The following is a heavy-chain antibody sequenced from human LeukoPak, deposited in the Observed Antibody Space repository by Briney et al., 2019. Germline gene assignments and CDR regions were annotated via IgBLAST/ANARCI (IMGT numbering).Heavy chain of an antibody. J-gene: IGHJ4*02. CDR3: ARSGYSGYDFEFDY. D-gene: IGHD5-12*01. Sequence: GGSLRLSCAASGFTFSSYWMSWVRQAPGKGLEWVANIKQDGSEKYYVDSVKGRFTISRDNAKNSLYLQMNSLRAEDTAVYYCARSGYSGYDFEFDYWGQGTLVTVSS. CDR2: IKQDGSEK. CDR1: GFTFSSYW. V-gene: IGHV3-7*01.